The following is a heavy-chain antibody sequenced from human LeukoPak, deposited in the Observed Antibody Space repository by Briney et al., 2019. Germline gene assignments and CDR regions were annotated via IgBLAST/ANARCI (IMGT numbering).Heavy chain of an antibody. D-gene: IGHD2-21*02. CDR2: ISYDGSNK. Sequence: PGGSLRLSYAASGFTFSSYGMHWVRQAPGKGLEWVAVISYDGSNKYYADSVKGRFTISRDNSKDTLYLQMNSLRAEDTAVYYCAKQYGDHYWYFDLWGRGTLVTVSS. J-gene: IGHJ2*01. V-gene: IGHV3-30*18. CDR1: GFTFSSYG. CDR3: AKQYGDHYWYFDL.